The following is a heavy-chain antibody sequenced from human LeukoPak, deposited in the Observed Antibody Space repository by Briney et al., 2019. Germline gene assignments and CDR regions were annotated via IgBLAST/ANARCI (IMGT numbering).Heavy chain of an antibody. CDR3: ARGGPAALNWFDP. Sequence: PSETLSLTCAVSGGSISSGGYSWSWIRQPPGTGLEWIGYIYHSGSTYYNPSLKSRVTISVDRSKNQFSLKLSSVTAADTAVYYCARGGPAALNWFDPWGQGTPVTVSS. V-gene: IGHV4-30-2*01. CDR1: GGSISSGGYS. J-gene: IGHJ5*02. D-gene: IGHD2-2*01. CDR2: IYHSGST.